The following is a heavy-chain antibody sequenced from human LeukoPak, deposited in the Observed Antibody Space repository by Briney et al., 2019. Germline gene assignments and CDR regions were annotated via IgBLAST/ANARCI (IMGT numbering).Heavy chain of an antibody. D-gene: IGHD4/OR15-4a*01. V-gene: IGHV4-39*07. Sequence: SETLSLTCTVSGGSISSSGHSWGWIRQPPGKGLEWIGSIYHSGSTYYNPSLKSRVTISVGTSKNQFSLKLSSVTAADTAVYYCASPGAYYYYGMDVWGQGTTVTSP. J-gene: IGHJ6*02. CDR2: IYHSGST. CDR1: GGSISSSGHS. CDR3: ASPGAYYYYGMDV.